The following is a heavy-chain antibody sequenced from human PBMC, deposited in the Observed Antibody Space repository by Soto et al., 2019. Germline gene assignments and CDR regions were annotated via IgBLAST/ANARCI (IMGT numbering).Heavy chain of an antibody. CDR1: GFTYTSYA. J-gene: IGHJ3*02. CDR2: ISGSGGST. CDR3: AKDGPPYNWTDEGSFDI. D-gene: IGHD1-20*01. Sequence: EVQLLESGGGLVQPGGSLRLSCAASGFTYTSYAMSWVRQAPGKGLEWVSSISGSGGSTDYADSVKGRFTISRDNSKNTLYLQMDSLRVEDTAIYYGAKDGPPYNWTDEGSFDIWGQGTMVTVSS. V-gene: IGHV3-23*01.